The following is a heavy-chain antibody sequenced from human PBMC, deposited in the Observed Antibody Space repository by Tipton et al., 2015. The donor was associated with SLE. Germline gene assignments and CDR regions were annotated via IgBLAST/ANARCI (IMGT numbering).Heavy chain of an antibody. Sequence: SLRLSCAASGFSFSNHWMHWVRQAPGKGLEWVAVISYDGSNKYYADSVKGRFTISRDNSKNTLYLQMNSLRAEDTAVYYCAPVLTGYYGMDVWGQGTTVTVSS. J-gene: IGHJ6*02. D-gene: IGHD4/OR15-4a*01. CDR1: GFSFSNHW. V-gene: IGHV3-30*03. CDR3: APVLTGYYGMDV. CDR2: ISYDGSNK.